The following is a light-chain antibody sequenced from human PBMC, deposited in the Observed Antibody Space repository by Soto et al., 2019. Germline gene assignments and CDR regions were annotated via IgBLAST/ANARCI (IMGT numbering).Light chain of an antibody. Sequence: ETVLTQSPGTLSLSPGERVTLSCRASQSVCSRCFAWYQQKPGQSPRLLIYGASTRATGIPDRFSGSGSGTDFILTISRLEPEDFAVYYCQHYGTTPWTFGQGTKVGIK. CDR3: QHYGTTPWT. CDR2: GAS. V-gene: IGKV3-20*01. CDR1: QSVCSRC. J-gene: IGKJ1*01.